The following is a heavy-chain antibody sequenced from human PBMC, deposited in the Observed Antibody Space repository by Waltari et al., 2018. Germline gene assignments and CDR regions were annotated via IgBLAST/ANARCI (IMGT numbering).Heavy chain of an antibody. CDR3: AKPFYNWDDPLHS. Sequence: EVQLLESGGGLVQPGGSLRLSCAAPGIIFNNFAINWVRLAPGTGLDWVAAITVSDDTFYADSVMGRFTVSRDTYKNTVYLQMNGLRAEDTAIYYCAKPFYNWDDPLHSWGQGTLVAVSS. CDR1: GIIFNNFA. D-gene: IGHD1-20*01. CDR2: ITVSDDT. V-gene: IGHV3-23*01. J-gene: IGHJ4*02.